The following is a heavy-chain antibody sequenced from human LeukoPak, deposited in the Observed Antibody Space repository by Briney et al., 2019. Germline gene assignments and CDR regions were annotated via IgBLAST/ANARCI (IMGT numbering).Heavy chain of an antibody. CDR2: LNFDGSDT. Sequence: PGGSLRLSCATSGFTFRSYWMHWVRQAPGKGLVWVSRLNFDGSDTSYADSVKGRFTISRDNAKNTLYLQMNSLRAEDTAVYYCARDRFGEAIDYWGQGTLVTVSS. J-gene: IGHJ4*02. CDR3: ARDRFGEAIDY. V-gene: IGHV3-74*01. CDR1: GFTFRSYW. D-gene: IGHD3-10*01.